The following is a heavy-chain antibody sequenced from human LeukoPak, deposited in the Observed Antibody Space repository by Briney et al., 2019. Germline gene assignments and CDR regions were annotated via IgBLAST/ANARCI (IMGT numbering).Heavy chain of an antibody. J-gene: IGHJ4*02. Sequence: GGSLRLSCAASGFPFSSYPMHWVRQAPGKGLEWVAIVSNDARYKDYADSVKGRFTISRDNSKNTLYLEMNSPRAEDTAVYYCAKPPGHYYDSSGFDYWGQGTLVTVSS. V-gene: IGHV3-30-3*02. D-gene: IGHD3-22*01. CDR1: GFPFSSYP. CDR2: VSNDARYK. CDR3: AKPPGHYYDSSGFDY.